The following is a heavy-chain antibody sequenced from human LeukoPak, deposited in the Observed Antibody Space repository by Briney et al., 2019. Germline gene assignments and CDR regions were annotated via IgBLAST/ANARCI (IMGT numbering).Heavy chain of an antibody. D-gene: IGHD1-1*01. Sequence: PSETLSLTCGVYGGSFSGYYWSWIRQPPGKGLECIGYVSYSGRTNHNPSLKSRVTISADTSKNQFSLKLTSVTAADTAVYYCARHERGAENLDYWGQGTLVTVSS. J-gene: IGHJ4*02. CDR1: GGSFSGYY. CDR2: VSYSGRT. CDR3: ARHERGAENLDY. V-gene: IGHV4-59*08.